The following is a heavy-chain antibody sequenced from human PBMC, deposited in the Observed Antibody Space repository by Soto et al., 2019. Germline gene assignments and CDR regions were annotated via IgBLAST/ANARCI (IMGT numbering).Heavy chain of an antibody. V-gene: IGHV1-18*01. CDR2: ISAYNGNT. D-gene: IGHD3-22*01. Sequence: ASVKVSCKASGYTFTSYGISWVRQAPGQGLEWMGWISAYNGNTNYAQKLQGRVTMTTDTSTSTAYMELRSLRSDDTAVYYCARDLITMIVVVTPDAFDIWGQGTMVTVSS. CDR3: ARDLITMIVVVTPDAFDI. J-gene: IGHJ3*02. CDR1: GYTFTSYG.